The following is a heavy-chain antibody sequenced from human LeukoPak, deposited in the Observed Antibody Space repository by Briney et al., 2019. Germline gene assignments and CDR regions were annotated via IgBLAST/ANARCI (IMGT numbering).Heavy chain of an antibody. Sequence: SETLSLTCTVSGGSISSSSYYWGWIRQPPGKGLEWIGSIYYSGSTYYNPSLKSRVTISVDTSKNQFSLKLSSVTAADTAVYYCASSRGSSGYYNWFDPWGQGTLVTVSS. CDR1: GGSISSSSYY. D-gene: IGHD3-22*01. J-gene: IGHJ5*02. CDR2: IYYSGST. CDR3: ASSRGSSGYYNWFDP. V-gene: IGHV4-39*01.